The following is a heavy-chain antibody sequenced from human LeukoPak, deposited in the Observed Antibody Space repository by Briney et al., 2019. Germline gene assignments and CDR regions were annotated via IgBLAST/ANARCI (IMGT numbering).Heavy chain of an antibody. CDR1: GVSISSGGYS. Sequence: SETLSLTCAVSGVSISSGGYSWSWIRQPPGKGLESIGYIYHSGSTYYNPSLKSRVTISVDRSKNQFSLKRSSVTAADTAVYYCARDRRGDPDAFDIWGQGTMVTVSS. V-gene: IGHV4-30-2*01. D-gene: IGHD2-21*02. CDR3: ARDRRGDPDAFDI. J-gene: IGHJ3*02. CDR2: IYHSGST.